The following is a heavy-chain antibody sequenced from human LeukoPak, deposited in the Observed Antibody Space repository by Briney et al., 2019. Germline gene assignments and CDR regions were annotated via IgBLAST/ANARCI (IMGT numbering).Heavy chain of an antibody. CDR1: GFTFSSYS. CDR3: ARGTYCGGDCYKVAIFDY. CDR2: ISSSSYI. D-gene: IGHD2-21*02. J-gene: IGHJ4*02. Sequence: GGSLRLSCAASGFTFSSYSMNWVRQAPGKGLEWVSSISSSSYIYYADSVKGRFTISRDNAKNSLYLQMNSLRAEDTAVYYCARGTYCGGDCYKVAIFDYWGQGTLVTVSS. V-gene: IGHV3-21*01.